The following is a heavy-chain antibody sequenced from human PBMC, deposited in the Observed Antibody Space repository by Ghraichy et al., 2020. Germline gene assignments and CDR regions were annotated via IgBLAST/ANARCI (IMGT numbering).Heavy chain of an antibody. J-gene: IGHJ4*02. CDR1: GYTLTGYY. CDR2: INPNNGGT. Sequence: ASVKVSCKASGYTLTGYYMHWVRQAPGQGLEWMGWINPNNGGTNYAQKFQGRVTMTRDTSISTAYMELSSLISDDTAVYYCARGCSGGTCYSVHWGQGTLVTVSS. V-gene: IGHV1-2*02. CDR3: ARGCSGGTCYSVH. D-gene: IGHD2-15*01.